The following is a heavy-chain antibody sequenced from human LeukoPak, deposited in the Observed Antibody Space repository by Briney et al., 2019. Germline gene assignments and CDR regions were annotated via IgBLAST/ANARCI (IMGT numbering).Heavy chain of an antibody. Sequence: SSVTVSFKASRGTFICYVISWVRQAPGQGLEWVGLIIPRLGIANYAQKFQGRVTITADKSTSTAYMELSCLRSEDTAVYYCARAAADSSGWTSVKPKNWFDPWGQGTLVTVSS. D-gene: IGHD3-22*01. CDR2: IIPRLGIA. CDR3: ARAAADSSGWTSVKPKNWFDP. V-gene: IGHV1-69*10. CDR1: RGTFICYV. J-gene: IGHJ5*02.